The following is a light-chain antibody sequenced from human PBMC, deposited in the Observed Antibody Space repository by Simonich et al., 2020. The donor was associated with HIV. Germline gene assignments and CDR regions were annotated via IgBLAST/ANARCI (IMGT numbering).Light chain of an antibody. V-gene: IGKV3-15*01. CDR1: QSVGSS. CDR2: GAS. J-gene: IGKJ4*01. Sequence: EIVMTQSPATLSVSPGERATLSCRASQSVGSSLAWYQQEPGQAPRLLIYGASTRATGIPARFSGSGSGTEFTLTISSLQSEDFAVYYCQQYCNWPPTFGGGTKVEI. CDR3: QQYCNWPPT.